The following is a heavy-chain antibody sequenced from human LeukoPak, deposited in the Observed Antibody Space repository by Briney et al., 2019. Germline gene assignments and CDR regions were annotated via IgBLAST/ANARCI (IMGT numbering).Heavy chain of an antibody. D-gene: IGHD2-15*01. V-gene: IGHV3-30*02. CDR3: AKGGSEVAAQDIDY. J-gene: IGHJ4*02. Sequence: PGRSLRLSCAASRFTFSSYGMHWVRQAPGKGLEWVAFIRYDGSNKYYADSVKGRFTISRDNSKNTLYLQMNSLRAEDTAVYYCAKGGSEVAAQDIDYWGQGTLVTVSS. CDR1: RFTFSSYG. CDR2: IRYDGSNK.